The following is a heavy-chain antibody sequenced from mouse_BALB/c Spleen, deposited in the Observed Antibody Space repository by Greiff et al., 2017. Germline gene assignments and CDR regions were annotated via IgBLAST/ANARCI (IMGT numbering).Heavy chain of an antibody. D-gene: IGHD1-2*01. J-gene: IGHJ4*01. CDR3: AREILRLNYYAMDY. V-gene: IGHV1S29*02. Sequence: VQLQQSGPELVKPGASVKISCKASGYTFTDYNMHWVKQSHGKSLEWIGYIYPYNGGTGYNQKFKSKATLTVDNSSSTAYMELRSLTSEDSAVYYCAREILRLNYYAMDYWGQGTSVTVSS. CDR2: IYPYNGGT. CDR1: GYTFTDYN.